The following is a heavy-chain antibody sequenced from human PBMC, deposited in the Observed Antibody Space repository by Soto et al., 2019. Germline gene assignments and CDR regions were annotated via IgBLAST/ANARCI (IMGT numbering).Heavy chain of an antibody. D-gene: IGHD3-10*01. J-gene: IGHJ4*02. CDR1: GFSFDTYS. Sequence: GGSLRLSCAASGFSFDTYSMSWVRQAPGKGLEWVSYISSSSSTIYYSDSVKGRFTISSDNAKNSLYLQMNSLRDEDTAVYFCARVGSGSSGYWGQGTLVTASS. CDR3: ARVGSGSSGY. CDR2: ISSSSSTI. V-gene: IGHV3-48*02.